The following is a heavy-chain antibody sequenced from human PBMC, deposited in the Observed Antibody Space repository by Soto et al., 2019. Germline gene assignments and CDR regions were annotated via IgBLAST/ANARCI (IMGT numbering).Heavy chain of an antibody. V-gene: IGHV1-3*01. CDR2: INAGNGNT. D-gene: IGHD6-19*01. Sequence: QVQLVQSGAEVKKPGASVKVSCKASGYTFTSYAMHWVRQAPGQRLEWMGWINAGNGNTKYSQKFQGRVTNTRDTSASTAYMELSSLRSEDTAVYYCARSLGSSGWYYPFDYWGQGTLVTVSS. J-gene: IGHJ4*02. CDR3: ARSLGSSGWYYPFDY. CDR1: GYTFTSYA.